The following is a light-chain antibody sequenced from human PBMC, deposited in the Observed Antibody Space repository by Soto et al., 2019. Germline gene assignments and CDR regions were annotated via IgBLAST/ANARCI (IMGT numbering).Light chain of an antibody. J-gene: IGKJ5*01. CDR2: KAS. V-gene: IGKV1-5*03. CDR1: QSISSW. CDR3: QQYGSSST. Sequence: DIQMTQSPSTLSASVGDRVTITCRASQSISSWLAWYQQKPGKAPKLLIYKASSLESGVPSRFSGSGSGTDFTLTISRLEPEDFAVYYCQQYGSSSTFGQGTRLEIK.